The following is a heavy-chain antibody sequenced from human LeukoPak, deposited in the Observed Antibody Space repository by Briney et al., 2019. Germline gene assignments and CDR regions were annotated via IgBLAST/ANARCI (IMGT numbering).Heavy chain of an antibody. V-gene: IGHV3-21*01. CDR3: ARSSYSSSWYTQRFLSGYYMDV. CDR1: GFTFSSYS. D-gene: IGHD6-13*01. J-gene: IGHJ6*03. Sequence: GGSLRLSCAASGFTFSSYSMNWVRQAPGKGLEWVSSTSSSSSYIHYADSVKGRFTISRDNAKNSLYLQMNSLRAEDTAVYYCARSSYSSSWYTQRFLSGYYMDVWGKGTTVTVSS. CDR2: TSSSSSYI.